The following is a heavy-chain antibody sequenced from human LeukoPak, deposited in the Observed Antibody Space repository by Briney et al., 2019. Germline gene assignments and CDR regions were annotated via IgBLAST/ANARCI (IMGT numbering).Heavy chain of an antibody. V-gene: IGHV4-59*01. CDR1: GGTISSYY. D-gene: IGHD6-19*01. Sequence: SEALSLTCTVSGGTISSYYWSWIRQPPGKGLEWIGYIYYSGSTNYNPSLKSRVTISVDTSKNQFSLKLSSVTAADTAVYYCARGPTSGWFLWGQGILVTVSS. J-gene: IGHJ4*02. CDR3: ARGPTSGWFL. CDR2: IYYSGST.